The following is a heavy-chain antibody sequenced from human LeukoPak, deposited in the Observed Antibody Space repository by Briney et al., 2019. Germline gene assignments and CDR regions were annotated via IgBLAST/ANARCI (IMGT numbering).Heavy chain of an antibody. J-gene: IGHJ4*02. CDR3: ARRSGEGYFDY. CDR1: GFIVSSNY. CDR2: IYSGGDT. D-gene: IGHD1-26*01. Sequence: GGSLRLSCAASGFIVSSNYMTWVRQAPGKGLEWLSVIYSGGDTYYADSVKGRFTISRDNSKNTLYLQMNSLRAEDTAVYYCARRSGEGYFDYWGQGTLVTVSS. V-gene: IGHV3-66*01.